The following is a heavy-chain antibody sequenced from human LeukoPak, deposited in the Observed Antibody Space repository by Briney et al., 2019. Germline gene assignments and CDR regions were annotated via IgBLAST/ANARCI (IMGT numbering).Heavy chain of an antibody. Sequence: SQNLSPTCSVSGGSISSGRFYWNCIRQPAGAGLEWLGHVYSSGSAKYYPSRKTRVTISLDTSKNQFSLKLSSVTADDTAVYYCSRGPENPLNWYFDLWGRGTLITVSS. V-gene: IGHV4-61*09. CDR2: VYSSGSA. D-gene: IGHD1-14*01. CDR1: GGSISSGRFY. CDR3: SRGPENPLNWYFDL. J-gene: IGHJ2*01.